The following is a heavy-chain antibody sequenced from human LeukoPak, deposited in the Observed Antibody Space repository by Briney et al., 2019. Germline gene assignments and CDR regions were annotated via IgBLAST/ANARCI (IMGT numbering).Heavy chain of an antibody. Sequence: PGGSLRLSCAASGFTFSSFEMNWVRQAPGKGLEWVSYISSGGTTIYYADSVKGRFTISRDNSKNTLYLQMNSLRAEDTAVYYCAKLGDILTGYPYYMDVWGKGTTVTVSS. CDR1: GFTFSSFE. V-gene: IGHV3-48*03. CDR2: ISSGGTTI. D-gene: IGHD3-9*01. J-gene: IGHJ6*03. CDR3: AKLGDILTGYPYYMDV.